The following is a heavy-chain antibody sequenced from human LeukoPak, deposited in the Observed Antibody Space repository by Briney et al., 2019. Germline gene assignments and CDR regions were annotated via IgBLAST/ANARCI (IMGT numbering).Heavy chain of an antibody. J-gene: IGHJ2*01. Sequence: GESLKISCKGSGYDFTSYWIGWVRQMPGKGLECMGIIYPGDSDTKYSPSFQGQVTISVDKSINTAYLQWSSLKASDTAMYYCARDNNGYSLFDVWGRGTLVTVSS. D-gene: IGHD3-22*01. CDR3: ARDNNGYSLFDV. CDR2: IYPGDSDT. CDR1: GYDFTSYW. V-gene: IGHV5-51*01.